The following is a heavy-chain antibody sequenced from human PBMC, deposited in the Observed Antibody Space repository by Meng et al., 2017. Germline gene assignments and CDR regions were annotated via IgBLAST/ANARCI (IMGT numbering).Heavy chain of an antibody. CDR2: IDPKSGDT. CDR1: GHHVPDYW. CDR3: ARDEDISAAGKLFGDY. Sequence: LVDAGVEVKKPGAPVKVACKLSGHHVPDYWIHWVRRAPGQGLEWMGRIDPKSGDTHYAQRFQGRVTMTGDTSISTAYMELSGLRSDDTAMYYCARDEDISAAGKLFGDYWGQGTLVTVSS. V-gene: IGHV1-2*06. D-gene: IGHD6-13*01. J-gene: IGHJ4*02.